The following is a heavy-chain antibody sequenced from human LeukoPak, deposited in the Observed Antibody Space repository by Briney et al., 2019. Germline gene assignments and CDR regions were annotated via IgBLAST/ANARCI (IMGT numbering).Heavy chain of an antibody. CDR2: IYPGDSDT. V-gene: IGHV5-51*01. CDR3: ASSVPAANDAFDI. D-gene: IGHD2-2*01. CDR1: GYSFTSYW. J-gene: IGHJ3*02. Sequence: GESLKISCKGFGYSFTSYWIAWVRQMPGKGLEWMGIIYPGDSDTRYRSSFQGQVTISADMSISTAYLPWSSLKASDTAMYYCASSVPAANDAFDIWGQRTMVTVSS.